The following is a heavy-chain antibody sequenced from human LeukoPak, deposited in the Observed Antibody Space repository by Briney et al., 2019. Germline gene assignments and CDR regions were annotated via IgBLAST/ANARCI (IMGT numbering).Heavy chain of an antibody. CDR3: ARDRPESAYGSGSYEAYMDV. J-gene: IGHJ6*03. V-gene: IGHV4-38-2*02. Sequence: GSLRLSCAASGFTFSDHYMDWVRQAPGKGLEWIGSMYYRGSTYYNPSLKSRVTISVDTSKNQFSLKLSSVTAADTAVYYCARDRPESAYGSGSYEAYMDVWGKGTTVTVSS. CDR1: GFTFSDHY. CDR2: MYYRGST. D-gene: IGHD3-10*01.